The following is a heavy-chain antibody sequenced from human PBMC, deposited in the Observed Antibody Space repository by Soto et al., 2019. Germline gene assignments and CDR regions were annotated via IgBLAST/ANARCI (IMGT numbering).Heavy chain of an antibody. D-gene: IGHD2-2*02. CDR1: GFTFSSYS. Sequence: GGSLRLSCAASGFTFSSYSMNWVRQAPGKGLEWVSSISSSSSYIYYADSVKGRFTISRDNAKNSLYLQMNSLRAEDTAVYYCARDVDIVVVPAAIFDYWGQGTLVTVSS. V-gene: IGHV3-21*01. CDR2: ISSSSSYI. CDR3: ARDVDIVVVPAAIFDY. J-gene: IGHJ4*02.